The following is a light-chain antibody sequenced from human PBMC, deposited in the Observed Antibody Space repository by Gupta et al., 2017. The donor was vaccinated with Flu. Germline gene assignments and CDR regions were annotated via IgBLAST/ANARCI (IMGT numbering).Light chain of an antibody. J-gene: IGKJ4*01. CDR3: QQYDNLLT. V-gene: IGKV1-33*01. Sequence: DIQMTQSPSSLSASVGDRVTITCQASQDISNYLNWYQQKPGKAPKLLIYDASNLETGVPSRFSGSGSGTDFTFTISSLQTEDIAKYYWQQYDNLLTFGGGTKVEIK. CDR2: DAS. CDR1: QDISNY.